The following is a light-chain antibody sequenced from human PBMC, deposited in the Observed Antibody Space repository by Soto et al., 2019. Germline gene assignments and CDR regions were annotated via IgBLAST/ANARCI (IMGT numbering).Light chain of an antibody. V-gene: IGLV2-14*01. Sequence: QSALTQPASVSGSPGQSITISCTGTSTDVGRYNYVSWYQQHPGKAPKLMVYDVSNRPSWVSNRFSGSKSGITASLTISGLQAEDEADYYCTSYTSDSTYVFGTGTKLTVL. CDR1: STDVGRYNY. CDR3: TSYTSDSTYV. CDR2: DVS. J-gene: IGLJ1*01.